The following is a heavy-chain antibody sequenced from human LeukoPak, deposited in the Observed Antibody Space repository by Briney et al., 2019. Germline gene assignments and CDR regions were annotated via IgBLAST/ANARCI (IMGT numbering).Heavy chain of an antibody. J-gene: IGHJ4*02. D-gene: IGHD3-10*01. V-gene: IGHV1-2*02. Sequence: ASVKVSCKASGYTFTGYYMHWVRQAPGQGLEWMGWINPNSGGTNYAQRFQGRVTMTRDTSISTAYMELSRLRSDDTAVYYCARADNYYGSGSYMDYWGQGTLVTVSS. CDR2: INPNSGGT. CDR3: ARADNYYGSGSYMDY. CDR1: GYTFTGYY.